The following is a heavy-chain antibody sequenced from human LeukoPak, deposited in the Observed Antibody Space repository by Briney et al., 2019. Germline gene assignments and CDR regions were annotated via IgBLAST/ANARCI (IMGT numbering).Heavy chain of an antibody. J-gene: IGHJ4*02. Sequence: ASVKVSCKASGYIFINHGIAWVRQAAGQGLEYMGWISAYNGNTDYAQNLQGRVTMTTDTSTTTAYMELRSLTSDDTAVYYCARWGPSPSDYWGQGTLVTVSS. V-gene: IGHV1-18*01. CDR3: ARWGPSPSDY. D-gene: IGHD3-16*01. CDR1: GYIFINHG. CDR2: ISAYNGNT.